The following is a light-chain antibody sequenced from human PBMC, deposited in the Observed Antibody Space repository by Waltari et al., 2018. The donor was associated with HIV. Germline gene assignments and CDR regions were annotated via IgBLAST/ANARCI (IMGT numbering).Light chain of an antibody. Sequence: SYELTQPPSVSVSPGQTARITCSGDALPKKYAYWYQQKSGQAPVLVIYEDSKRPSGIPERFSGSSSGTMATFTISGAQVEDEADYYCYSTDSNVWVFGGGTKLTVL. CDR1: ALPKKY. V-gene: IGLV3-10*01. CDR3: YSTDSNVWV. J-gene: IGLJ3*02. CDR2: EDS.